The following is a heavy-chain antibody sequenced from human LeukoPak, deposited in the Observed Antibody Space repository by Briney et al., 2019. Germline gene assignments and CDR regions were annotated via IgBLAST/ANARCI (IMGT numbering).Heavy chain of an antibody. Sequence: GESLKISCKGSGYSFNIYWIAWVRQMPGKGLEWMGIIYPDDSDTRYSPSFEGQVTISADKSISTAYLQWSSLKASDTAMYYCARRAFDYWYFDLWGRGTLVTVSS. J-gene: IGHJ2*01. CDR2: IYPDDSDT. V-gene: IGHV5-51*01. D-gene: IGHD3-9*01. CDR1: GYSFNIYW. CDR3: ARRAFDYWYFDL.